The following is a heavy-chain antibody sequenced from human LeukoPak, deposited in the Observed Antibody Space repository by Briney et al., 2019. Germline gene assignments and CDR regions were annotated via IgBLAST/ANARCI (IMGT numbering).Heavy chain of an antibody. V-gene: IGHV3-74*01. D-gene: IGHD3-22*01. CDR3: AREGRYYDSSGYYRSGFDY. J-gene: IGHJ4*02. CDR2: INSDGSST. CDR1: GFTFSSYW. Sequence: GGSLRLSCAASGFTFSSYWMHWVRHAPGKGLVWVSRINSDGSSTSYADSVKGRFTISRDNAKNTLYLQMNSLRAEDTAVYYCAREGRYYDSSGYYRSGFDYWGQGTLVTVSS.